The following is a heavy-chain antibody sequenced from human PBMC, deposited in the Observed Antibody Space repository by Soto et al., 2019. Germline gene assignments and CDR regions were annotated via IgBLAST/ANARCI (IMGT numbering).Heavy chain of an antibody. D-gene: IGHD4-17*01. J-gene: IGHJ6*02. V-gene: IGHV3-30-3*01. CDR3: AREDDYGYRYINYGLDV. CDR1: GFTFNIYA. CDR2: ISFDGTKK. Sequence: PGGSLRLSCAASGFTFNIYALHWVRQAPGKGLEWVAVISFDGTKKYYSDSVKGRFTISRDNLKNTLYLQMNNLRVEDAALYFCAREDDYGYRYINYGLDVWGQGTTVTVS.